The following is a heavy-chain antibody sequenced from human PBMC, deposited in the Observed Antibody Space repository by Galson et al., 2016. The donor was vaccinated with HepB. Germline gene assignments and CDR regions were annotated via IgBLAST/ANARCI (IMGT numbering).Heavy chain of an antibody. CDR3: AREGVCSGGRCYSGFDY. J-gene: IGHJ4*02. CDR1: NYTFTSDG. V-gene: IGHV1-18*04. Sequence: SVKVSCKAYNYTFTSDGISWVRQAPGQGLEWMGWISVHNGNTSYAQKSQGRVTMTTDTSTSTAYMELRSLRSGDTAVYYCAREGVCSGGRCYSGFDYWGQGTLVTVSS. D-gene: IGHD2-15*01. CDR2: ISVHNGNT.